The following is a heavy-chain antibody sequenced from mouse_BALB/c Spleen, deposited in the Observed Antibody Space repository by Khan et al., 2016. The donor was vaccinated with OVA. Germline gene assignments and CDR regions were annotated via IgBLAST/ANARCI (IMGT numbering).Heavy chain of an antibody. CDR2: ISSGGSYT. CDR1: GFTFSTYG. D-gene: IGHD1-3*01. V-gene: IGHV5-6*01. Sequence: EVELVQSGGDLVKPGGSLKLSCAASGFTFSTYGMSWVSQTPDKRLELVAAISSGGSYTYYPDSLKGRFTISRDNSNNTPYLQMSSLKSEDTAMYYGTRFAYNDNSEGFAYWGQGTLVTVSA. CDR3: TRFAYNDNSEGFAY. J-gene: IGHJ3*01.